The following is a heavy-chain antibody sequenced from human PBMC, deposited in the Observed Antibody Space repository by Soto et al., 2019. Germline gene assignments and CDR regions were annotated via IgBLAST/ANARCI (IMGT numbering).Heavy chain of an antibody. J-gene: IGHJ4*02. CDR3: TRVPPNNYGWGTYPFDY. V-gene: IGHV3-49*03. CDR2: ITSKAYGGTT. CDR1: GFTFDHYA. Sequence: EVQLVASGGGLAQPGRSLRLSCTSSGFTFDHYAMTWFRQAPGKGLEWGGFITSKAYGGTTEYAASVKGRFTISRDDSKSIAYLQMDSLKTEDTAVYYCTRVPPNNYGWGTYPFDYWGQGALVTVSS. D-gene: IGHD3-10*01.